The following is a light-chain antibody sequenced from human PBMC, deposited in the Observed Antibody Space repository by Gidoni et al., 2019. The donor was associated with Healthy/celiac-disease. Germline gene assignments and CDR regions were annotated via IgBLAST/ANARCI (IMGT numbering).Light chain of an antibody. V-gene: IGKV1-39*01. Sequence: DIPRSHSPSSLSASVGDRVTITCRASQSISSYLNWYQQKPGKAPKLLIYAASSLQSGVPSRFSGSGSGTDFTLTISSLQPEDFATYYCQQSYSTPRTFGQGTKVEIK. CDR1: QSISSY. CDR2: AAS. CDR3: QQSYSTPRT. J-gene: IGKJ1*01.